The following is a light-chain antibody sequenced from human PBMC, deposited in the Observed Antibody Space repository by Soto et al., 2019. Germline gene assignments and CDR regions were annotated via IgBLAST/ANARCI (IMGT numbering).Light chain of an antibody. CDR1: SSDIGTYDY. CDR3: CSYGGGNNFYV. Sequence: QSALTQPPSASGSPGQSVTIPCTGTSSDIGTYDYVSWYQHLPDKAPKLIIYEVSKRPSGVPDRFSGSKSGNTASLTVSGLQAEDEGDYYCCSYGGGNNFYVFGTGTKLTVL. CDR2: EVS. J-gene: IGLJ1*01. V-gene: IGLV2-8*01.